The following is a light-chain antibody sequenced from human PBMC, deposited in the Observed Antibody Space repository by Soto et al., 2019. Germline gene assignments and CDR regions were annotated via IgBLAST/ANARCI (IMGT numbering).Light chain of an antibody. CDR2: DAS. Sequence: EIALTQSPGTLSLSPGERATLSCRASQSVSSSYLAWYQQKPGQAPRLLIYDASSRATGIPDRFSGSGSGTDFTLTISRLEPEDFAVYYCQQYGSSPGTFGQGTKVEIK. CDR3: QQYGSSPGT. CDR1: QSVSSSY. J-gene: IGKJ1*01. V-gene: IGKV3-20*01.